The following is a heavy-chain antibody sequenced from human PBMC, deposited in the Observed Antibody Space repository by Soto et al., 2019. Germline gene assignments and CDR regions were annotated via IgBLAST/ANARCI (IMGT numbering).Heavy chain of an antibody. V-gene: IGHV4-34*01. J-gene: IGHJ4*02. CDR1: GGSFSGYY. Sequence: QVQLQQWGAGLLKPSETLSLTCAVYGGSFSGYYWSWIRQPPGKGLEWIGEINHSGSTNFNPSLKSRVTISVDPSKNQFSLKLSSVTAADTAVDYCARGPAPKALWGQGTLVTVSS. CDR2: INHSGST. CDR3: ARGPAPKAL.